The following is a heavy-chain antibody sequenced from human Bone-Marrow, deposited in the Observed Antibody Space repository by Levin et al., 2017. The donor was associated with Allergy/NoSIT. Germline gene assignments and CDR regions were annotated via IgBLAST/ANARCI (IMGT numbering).Heavy chain of an antibody. J-gene: IGHJ6*02. V-gene: IGHV1-69*01. CDR3: ARGPPTGYGMDV. Sequence: KISCKVSGGTFRNSAFNWVRQAPGQGLEWMGGIIPFFDSANYPQKFQGRVTISADESASTVSMEVSSLRSEDTAMYFCARGPPTGYGMDVWGQGTTVTVSS. CDR2: IIPFFDSA. CDR1: GGTFRNSA.